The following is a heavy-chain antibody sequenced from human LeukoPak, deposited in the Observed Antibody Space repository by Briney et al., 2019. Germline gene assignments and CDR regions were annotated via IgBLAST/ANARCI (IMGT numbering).Heavy chain of an antibody. V-gene: IGHV1-2*02. J-gene: IGHJ6*02. Sequence: ASVKVSCKASGYTFTGYYMHWVRQAPGQGLEWMGWINPNSGGTNYAQKFQGRVTRTRDTSISTAYMELSRLRSDDTAVYYCARVVGSSAVLRYFDWLPPDYYYGMDVWGQGTTVTVSS. D-gene: IGHD3-9*01. CDR3: ARVVGSSAVLRYFDWLPPDYYYGMDV. CDR2: INPNSGGT. CDR1: GYTFTGYY.